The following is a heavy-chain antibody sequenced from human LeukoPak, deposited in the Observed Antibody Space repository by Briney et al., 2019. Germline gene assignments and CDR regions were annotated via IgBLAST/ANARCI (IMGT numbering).Heavy chain of an antibody. CDR3: ARGNYYDSSGYYYFDY. CDR2: IYYSGST. V-gene: IGHV4-59*01. J-gene: IGHJ4*02. Sequence: SETLSLTRTVSGGSISSYYWSWIRQPPGKGLEWIGYIYYSGSTNYNPSLKSRVTISVDTSKNQFSLKLSSVTAADTAVYYCARGNYYDSSGYYYFDYWGQGTLVTVSS. CDR1: GGSISSYY. D-gene: IGHD3-22*01.